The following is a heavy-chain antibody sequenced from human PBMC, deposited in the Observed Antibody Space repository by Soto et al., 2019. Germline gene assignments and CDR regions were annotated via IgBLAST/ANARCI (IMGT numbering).Heavy chain of an antibody. CDR1: GGSFSSDHW. CDR2: IYHSGST. D-gene: IGHD6-19*01. CDR3: ATSAWYRSGR. V-gene: IGHV4-4*02. Sequence: QVQLQESGPGLVKPSGTLSLTCAVSGGSFSSDHWWSWVRRPPGKGLEWIGEIYHSGSTNYNPALKSRVTRPVDTSKYQCSLKLSPVTAANTAVYYCATSAWYRSGRWGPGTLVTVSS. J-gene: IGHJ4*02.